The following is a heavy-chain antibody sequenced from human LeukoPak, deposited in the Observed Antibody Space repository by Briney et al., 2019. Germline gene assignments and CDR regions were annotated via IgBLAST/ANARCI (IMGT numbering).Heavy chain of an antibody. CDR3: AKEKQLEPFDY. CDR1: GFRFSDYG. D-gene: IGHD1-1*01. V-gene: IGHV3-30*02. Sequence: HPGGSLRLSCAASGFRFSDYGMHWVRQSAGKGLEWVAFMQYDGIDRFYGDSVKGRFTISRDNSKNTMYLQMNSLRPEDTAVYYCAKEKQLEPFDYWGQGTLVTVSS. CDR2: MQYDGIDR. J-gene: IGHJ4*02.